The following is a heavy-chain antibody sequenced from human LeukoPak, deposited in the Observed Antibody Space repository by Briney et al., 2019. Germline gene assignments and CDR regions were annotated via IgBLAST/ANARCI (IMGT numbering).Heavy chain of an antibody. CDR2: ISGSSSTI. CDR3: ASEWWELHH. CDR1: GFTFSSYS. Sequence: GGSLRLSCAASGFTFSSYSMNWVRQAPGKGLEWVSYISGSSSTIYYADSVKGRFTISRDNAKSSLFLQMNSLRVEDTAVYYCASEWWELHHWGQGTPVTVSS. V-gene: IGHV3-48*04. J-gene: IGHJ4*02. D-gene: IGHD1-26*01.